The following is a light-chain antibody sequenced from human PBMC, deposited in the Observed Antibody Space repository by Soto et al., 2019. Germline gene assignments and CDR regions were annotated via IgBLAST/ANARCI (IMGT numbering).Light chain of an antibody. CDR3: QQYDYWPPYT. CDR2: GAS. J-gene: IGKJ2*01. Sequence: EIVMTQSPATLSVSPGERATLSCRASQSVSSNLSWYQQKPGQPPRLLIYGASTRATGIPARFSGSGSGTECTLTSDSRQSEDFAVYYCQQYDYWPPYTFGQGTKLEIK. CDR1: QSVSSN. V-gene: IGKV3-15*01.